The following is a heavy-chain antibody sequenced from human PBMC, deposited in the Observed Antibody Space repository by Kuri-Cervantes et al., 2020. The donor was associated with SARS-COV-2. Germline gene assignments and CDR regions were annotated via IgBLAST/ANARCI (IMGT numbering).Heavy chain of an antibody. CDR2: ISYDGSNK. V-gene: IGHV3-30-3*01. CDR3: ARQGGRAIYFDD. Sequence: GESLKISCAASGFTFSSYAMHWVRQAPGKGLEWVAVISYDGSNKYYADSVKGRFTISRDNSKNTLYLQMNRLRAEDTAVYYCARQGGRAIYFDDWGQGTLVTVSS. D-gene: IGHD6-25*01. CDR1: GFTFSSYA. J-gene: IGHJ4*02.